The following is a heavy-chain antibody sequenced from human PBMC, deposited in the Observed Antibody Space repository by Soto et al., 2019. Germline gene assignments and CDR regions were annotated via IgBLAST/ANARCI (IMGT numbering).Heavy chain of an antibody. D-gene: IGHD2-21*01. V-gene: IGHV3-7*01. Sequence: GGSLRLSCAASGFTFSSYWMSWVRQAPGKGLEWVANIKQDGSEKYYVDSVKGRFTISRDNAKNSLYLQMNSLRAEDTAVYYCARVDNIVVVIAIEDAFDIWGQGTMVTVSS. CDR1: GFTFSSYW. J-gene: IGHJ3*02. CDR3: ARVDNIVVVIAIEDAFDI. CDR2: IKQDGSEK.